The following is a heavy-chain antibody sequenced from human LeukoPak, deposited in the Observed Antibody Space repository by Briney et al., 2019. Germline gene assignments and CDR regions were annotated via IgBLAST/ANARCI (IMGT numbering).Heavy chain of an antibody. V-gene: IGHV3-74*01. CDR1: GFTLSSYW. J-gene: IGHJ3*02. Sequence: GGSLRLSCAASGFTLSSYWMHWVRQVPGKGLVWVSRIDNYGSRTNYADSVKGRFTISRDDSKSIAYLQMNSLKTEDTAVYYCTRRYNYDTSGYYYVRDAFDIWGQGTMVTVSS. CDR3: TRRYNYDTSGYYYVRDAFDI. CDR2: IDNYGSRT. D-gene: IGHD3-22*01.